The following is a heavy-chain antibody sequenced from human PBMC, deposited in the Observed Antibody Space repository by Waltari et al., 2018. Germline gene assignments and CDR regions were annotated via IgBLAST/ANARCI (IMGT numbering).Heavy chain of an antibody. D-gene: IGHD3-22*01. Sequence: QVQVLQSGAEVKKPGASVKVSCKASGYTFSNYGITWVRQAPGQGLEWMGWISGYNVNTKYAQKVQDRVTMTTDTSTGTAYLDLRSLRSDDTAVYYCARARYYYDPGAFEIWGQGTTVVVSS. CDR3: ARARYYYDPGAFEI. V-gene: IGHV1-18*01. CDR1: GYTFSNYG. CDR2: ISGYNVNT. J-gene: IGHJ3*02.